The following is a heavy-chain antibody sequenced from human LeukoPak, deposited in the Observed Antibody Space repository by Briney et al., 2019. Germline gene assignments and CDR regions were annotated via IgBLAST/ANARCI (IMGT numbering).Heavy chain of an antibody. D-gene: IGHD3-10*01. CDR1: GFTFDDYA. CDR3: AKSGVEWNSVSGYDY. V-gene: IGHV3-43D*03. Sequence: GGSLRLSCAASGFTFDDYAMRWVRQAPGKGLEWVSLISWDGGSTYYADSVKGRFTISRDNSKNSLYLQMNNLRAEDTALYYCAKSGVEWNSVSGYDYWGQGTLVTVSS. J-gene: IGHJ4*02. CDR2: ISWDGGST.